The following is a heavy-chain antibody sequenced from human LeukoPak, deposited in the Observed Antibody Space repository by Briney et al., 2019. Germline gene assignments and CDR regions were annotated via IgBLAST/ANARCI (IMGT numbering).Heavy chain of an antibody. CDR2: LYSGGST. V-gene: IGHV3-66*01. J-gene: IGHJ6*02. Sequence: GGSLRLSCAASGLTVSDNFISWVRQAPGKGLEWVSVLYSGGSTHHAESVKGRFIISRGNSKNTVFLQMNSLRADDTGVYYCARDGGNYGNSNYYYGMDVWGQGTTVTVSS. CDR3: ARDGGNYGNSNYYYGMDV. D-gene: IGHD3-10*01. CDR1: GLTVSDNF.